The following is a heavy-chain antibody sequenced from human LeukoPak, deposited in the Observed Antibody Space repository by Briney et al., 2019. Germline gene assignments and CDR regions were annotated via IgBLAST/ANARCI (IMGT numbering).Heavy chain of an antibody. V-gene: IGHV3-30*18. D-gene: IGHD5-12*01. Sequence: GGSLRLSCAAPAIRFSDYGMHWVRQAPGKGLDWVAVISYDGSDKYYAASVKGRFTISRDNSKNTLFLQMNSLRAEDTAVYYCAKGSNRGVATIDYWGQGTLVTVSS. CDR2: ISYDGSDK. CDR3: AKGSNRGVATIDY. CDR1: AIRFSDYG. J-gene: IGHJ4*02.